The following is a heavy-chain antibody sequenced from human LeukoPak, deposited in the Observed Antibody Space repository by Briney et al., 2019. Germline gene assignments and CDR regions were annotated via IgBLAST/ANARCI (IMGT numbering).Heavy chain of an antibody. V-gene: IGHV3-21*01. CDR1: RFTFSSYS. J-gene: IGHJ4*02. CDR3: VREVRAGRVDY. CDR2: ISSSSSYI. Sequence: GGSLRLSCAASRFTFSSYSMNWVRQAPGKGLEWVSSISSSSSYIYYADSVKGRFTISRDNAKNSLYLQMNSLRAEDTAVYYCVREVRAGRVDYWGQGTLVTVSS. D-gene: IGHD3-10*01.